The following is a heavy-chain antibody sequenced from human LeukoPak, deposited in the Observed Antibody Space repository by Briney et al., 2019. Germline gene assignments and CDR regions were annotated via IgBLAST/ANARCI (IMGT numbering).Heavy chain of an antibody. D-gene: IGHD4/OR15-4a*01. CDR1: GFTFSDYY. CDR2: ISSTGSAI. Sequence: GGSLRLSCAASGFTFSDYYMSWIRQAPGKGLEWVSYISSTGSAIYYADSVKGRFTISRDSAKNSLFLQMNSLRAEDTAVYYCARRYCTSANCHHFDYWGQGTLVTVSS. V-gene: IGHV3-11*01. CDR3: ARRYCTSANCHHFDY. J-gene: IGHJ4*02.